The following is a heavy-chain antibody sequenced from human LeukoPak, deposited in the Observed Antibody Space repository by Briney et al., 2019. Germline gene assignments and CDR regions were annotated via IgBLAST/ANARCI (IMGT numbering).Heavy chain of an antibody. CDR1: GFTFSDYY. Sequence: GGSLRLSCAASGFTFSDYYMSWIRQAPGKGLEWVSYIRSSSSTIYYADSVKGRFTISRDNAKNSLYLQMNSLRAEDTAVYYCASDDDGSGYYYPWGQGTLVTVSS. D-gene: IGHD3-22*01. CDR2: IRSSSSTI. J-gene: IGHJ5*02. V-gene: IGHV3-11*01. CDR3: ASDDDGSGYYYP.